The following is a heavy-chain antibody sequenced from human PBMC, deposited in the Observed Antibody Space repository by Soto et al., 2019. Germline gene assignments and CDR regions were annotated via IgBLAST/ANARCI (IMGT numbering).Heavy chain of an antibody. CDR1: GGTFSSYA. CDR2: IIPIFGTA. CDR3: ASEREGGRRSAFDI. J-gene: IGHJ3*02. Sequence: SVKVSCKASGGTFSSYAISWVRQAPGQGLEWMGGIIPIFGTANYAQKFQGRVTITADESTSTAYMELSSLRSEDTAVYYCASEREGGRRSAFDIWGQGTMVTVSS. V-gene: IGHV1-69*13. D-gene: IGHD1-26*01.